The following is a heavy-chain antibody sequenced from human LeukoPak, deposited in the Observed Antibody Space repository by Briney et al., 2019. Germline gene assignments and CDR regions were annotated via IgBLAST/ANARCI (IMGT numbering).Heavy chain of an antibody. CDR1: GFIFDDYC. V-gene: IGHV3-9*01. CDR2: ISWNSATI. D-gene: IGHD2-15*01. CDR3: VRDKCRGSCYVFDF. Sequence: PGRSLRLSCAASGFIFDDYCMHWVRQVPGKGLEWVSGISWNSATIAYADSVKGRFTISRDNAKNSLNLQMNSLAVEDRALYYCVRDKCRGSCYVFDFWGQGTLVTVSS. J-gene: IGHJ4*02.